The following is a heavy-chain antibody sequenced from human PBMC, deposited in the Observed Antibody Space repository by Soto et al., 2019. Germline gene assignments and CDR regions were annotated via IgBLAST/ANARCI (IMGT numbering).Heavy chain of an antibody. V-gene: IGHV3-53*01. CDR1: GFTVSRSY. CDR3: ARDKGYGDQRTLGY. D-gene: IGHD4-17*01. CDR2: IYSGGGT. Sequence: EVQLVESGGGLNQPGASLRLSCAASGFTVSRSYMSWVRQTPGKGLEWLSVIYSGGGTYHADSVKGRFSTSRDSSKNTVYLQMNDLRAEDTAIYYCARDKGYGDQRTLGYWGQGTLVTVSS. J-gene: IGHJ4*02.